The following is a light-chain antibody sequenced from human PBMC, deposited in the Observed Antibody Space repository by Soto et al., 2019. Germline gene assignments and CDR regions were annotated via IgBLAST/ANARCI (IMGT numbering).Light chain of an antibody. CDR2: EVS. CDR3: CSYAGSSGYV. J-gene: IGLJ1*01. CDR1: SSVVGSYNL. V-gene: IGLV2-23*02. Sequence: QSVLTQPTSVSGSPGQSITISCTGTSSVVGSYNLVSWYQQHPGKAPKLMIYEVSKRPSGVSNRFSGSKSGNTASLTISGLQAADEADYYCCSYAGSSGYVFGTGTKVTVL.